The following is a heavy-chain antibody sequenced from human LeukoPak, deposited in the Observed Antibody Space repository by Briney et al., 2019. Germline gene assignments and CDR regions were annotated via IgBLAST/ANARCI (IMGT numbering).Heavy chain of an antibody. J-gene: IGHJ4*02. V-gene: IGHV3-48*01. D-gene: IGHD2-15*01. CDR3: VRVKGSYFDY. CDR1: GFPLSSYS. CDR2: ISSSGSAI. Sequence: GGSLRLSCAASGFPLSSYSINWVRQAPGKGLEWVSYISSSGSAIYYVDPVKGRFTVSRDNAKNSLFLQMNSPRAEDTAVYYCVRVKGSYFDYWGQGALVTVSS.